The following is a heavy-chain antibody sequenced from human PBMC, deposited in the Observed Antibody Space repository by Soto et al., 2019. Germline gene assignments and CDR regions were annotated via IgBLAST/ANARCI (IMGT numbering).Heavy chain of an antibody. J-gene: IGHJ4*02. D-gene: IGHD1-26*01. CDR2: KWFFSGGVSE. Sequence: QPGGTLRLSCATSGFTFSNYCYYWVGQAPGKGREWAAVKWFFSGGVSEYYADFVKGCFAISRNASKQTAYQDMKSLRAEDTAVFYCGRDPYSGARYYLDLWGQGTQVTVCS. V-gene: IGHV3-33*07. CDR3: GRDPYSGARYYLDL. CDR1: GFTFSNYC.